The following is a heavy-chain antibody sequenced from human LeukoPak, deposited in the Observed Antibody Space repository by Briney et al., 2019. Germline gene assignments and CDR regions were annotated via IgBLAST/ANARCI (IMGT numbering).Heavy chain of an antibody. J-gene: IGHJ4*02. CDR1: GGSISSYY. CDR3: ARGGTGFDY. V-gene: IGHV4-59*01. D-gene: IGHD1-1*01. CDR2: IYYSGST. Sequence: PSETLSLTCTVSGGSISSYYWSWIRQPPGKGLEWIGYIYYSGSTNYNPSLKSRVTISVDTSKNQFSLKLSSATAADTAVYHCARGGTGFDYWGQGTLVTVSS.